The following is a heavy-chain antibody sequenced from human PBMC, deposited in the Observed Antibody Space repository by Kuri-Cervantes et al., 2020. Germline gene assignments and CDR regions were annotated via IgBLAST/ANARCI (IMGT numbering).Heavy chain of an antibody. CDR2: INPNSGDT. J-gene: IGHJ3*02. V-gene: IGHV1-2*04. CDR1: GYTFTGYY. D-gene: IGHD3-3*01. Sequence: ASVKVSCKASGYTFTGYYMHWVRQAPGQGLDWTGWINPNSGDTNYAQTFQGWVTMTRDPSLSPAYMELSTLRSDDRAVYYCASGSGTYYAFWCGHQDAFYIWGQGTMVTVSS. CDR3: ASGSGTYYAFWCGHQDAFYI.